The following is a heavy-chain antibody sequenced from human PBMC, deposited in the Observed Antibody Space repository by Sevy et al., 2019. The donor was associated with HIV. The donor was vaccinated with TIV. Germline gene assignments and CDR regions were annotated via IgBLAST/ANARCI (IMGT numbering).Heavy chain of an antibody. CDR2: IYYSGST. D-gene: IGHD6-19*01. V-gene: IGHV4-61*01. Sequence: SETLSLTCTVSGGSVSSGSYYWSWIRQPPGKGLEWIGYIYYSGSTNYNPSLKSRVTISVDTSKNQFSLKLSSVTAADTAVYYCARQTGIAVAGTEIDYYYYGMDVWGQWTTVTVSS. CDR3: ARQTGIAVAGTEIDYYYYGMDV. CDR1: GGSVSSGSYY. J-gene: IGHJ6*02.